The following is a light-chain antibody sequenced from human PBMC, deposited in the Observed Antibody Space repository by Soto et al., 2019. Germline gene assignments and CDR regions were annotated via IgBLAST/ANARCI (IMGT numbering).Light chain of an antibody. CDR3: QQQNNWPTLT. CDR1: QSVSSN. Sequence: ELVMTQSPATLSVSPGDSATLSCRASQSVSSNLAWYQQKPRQAPRRLIYGAYTRATGIPARFSGSGSGTEVTPTIISRLEEEDAVDYCQQQNNWPTLTCGQGTKVDIK. J-gene: IGKJ1*01. V-gene: IGKV3-15*01. CDR2: GAY.